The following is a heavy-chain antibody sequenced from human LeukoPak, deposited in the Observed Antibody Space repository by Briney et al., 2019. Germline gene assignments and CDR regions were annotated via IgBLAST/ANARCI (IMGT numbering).Heavy chain of an antibody. CDR1: GGSISSYY. Sequence: SETLSLTCTVSGGSISSYYWSWIRQPPGKGLEWIGYIYYSGSTNYNPSLKSRVTISVDTSKNQFSLKLSSVTAADTAVYYCARDGDDSSAPGVNYMGVWGQGTTVTVSS. J-gene: IGHJ6*02. CDR2: IYYSGST. D-gene: IGHD3-22*01. CDR3: ARDGDDSSAPGVNYMGV. V-gene: IGHV4-59*01.